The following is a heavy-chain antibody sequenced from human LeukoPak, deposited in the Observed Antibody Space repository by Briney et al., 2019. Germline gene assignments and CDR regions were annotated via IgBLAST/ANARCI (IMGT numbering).Heavy chain of an antibody. CDR3: ARDRGGDGYNPDVFDI. Sequence: GASVKVSCKASGYTFTSYYMHWVRQAPGQGLEWMGIINPSGGSTSYAQKFQGRVTMTRDTSTSTVYMELSSLRSEDTAVYNCARDRGGDGYNPDVFDIWGQGTMVTVSS. V-gene: IGHV1-46*01. D-gene: IGHD5-24*01. J-gene: IGHJ3*02. CDR1: GYTFTSYY. CDR2: INPSGGST.